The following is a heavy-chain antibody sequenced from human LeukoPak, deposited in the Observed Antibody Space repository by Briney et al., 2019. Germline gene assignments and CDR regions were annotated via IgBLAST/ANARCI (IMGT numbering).Heavy chain of an antibody. V-gene: IGHV1-2*02. CDR2: INPNTGGT. J-gene: IGHJ4*02. CDR1: GYTFTGYY. D-gene: IGHD3-22*01. CDR3: ARVNPDYYDKSGNLRNSFYFDY. Sequence: GASVKVSCKASGYTFTGYYIHWVRQAPGQGLEWMGWINPNTGGTNYAQKFQGRVTMTRDTSISTAYMELSRLTSDDTAVYYCARVNPDYYDKSGNLRNSFYFDYWGQGTLVTVSS.